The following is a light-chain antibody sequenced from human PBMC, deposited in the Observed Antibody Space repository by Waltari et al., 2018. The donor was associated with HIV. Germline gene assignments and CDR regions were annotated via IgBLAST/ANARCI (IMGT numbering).Light chain of an antibody. J-gene: IGLJ2*01. CDR2: QVT. CDR3: CSYTASSSSYVI. CDR1: SSDVGSQNL. V-gene: IGLV2-23*02. Sequence: QSALTQPASVSGSPGTSITISCTGTSSDVGSQNLVSWYQPYPDKAPSPMMYQVTERPAAVSNRVFYSKSGNTAALTISGLQAEDEADYYCCSYTASSSSYVIFGGGTKVTVL.